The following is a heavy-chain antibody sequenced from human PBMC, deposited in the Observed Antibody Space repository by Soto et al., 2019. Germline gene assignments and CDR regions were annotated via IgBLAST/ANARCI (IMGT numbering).Heavy chain of an antibody. CDR2: ISSSSSTI. D-gene: IGHD2-15*01. CDR1: GFTFSSYS. J-gene: IGHJ6*02. Sequence: GGSLRLSCAASGFTFSSYSMNWVRQAPGKGLEWVSYISSSSSTIYYADSVKGRFTISRDNAKNSLYLQMDSLRDEDTAVYYCARDPSYQDCSGGSCYIYYYDGMDVWGQGTTVTVSS. CDR3: ARDPSYQDCSGGSCYIYYYDGMDV. V-gene: IGHV3-48*02.